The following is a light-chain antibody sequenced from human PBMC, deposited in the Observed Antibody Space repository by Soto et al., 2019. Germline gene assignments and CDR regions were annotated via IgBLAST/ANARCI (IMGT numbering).Light chain of an antibody. CDR3: QQRSNWPT. J-gene: IGKJ1*01. Sequence: EIVMTQTPATLSVSPGERPTLSCRASQSVSSNLAWYQQKPGQAPXXLIYDASNRATGIPARFSGSGSGTEFPLTISSLEPEDFAVDYCQQRSNWPTFGQGTKVDIK. CDR2: DAS. CDR1: QSVSSN. V-gene: IGKV3-11*01.